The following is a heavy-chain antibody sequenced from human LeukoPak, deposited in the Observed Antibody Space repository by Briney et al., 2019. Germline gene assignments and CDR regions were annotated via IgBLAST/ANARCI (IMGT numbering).Heavy chain of an antibody. CDR3: ARELVVLMVYAEEEYYYYYGMDV. D-gene: IGHD2-8*01. J-gene: IGHJ6*02. CDR2: TYYRSKWYN. Sequence: SQTLSLTCAISGDSVSSNSAAWNWIRQSPSRGLEWLGRTYYRSKWYNDYAVSVKSRITINPDTSKNQFSLQLNSVTPEDTAVYYCARELVVLMVYAEEEYYYYYGMDVWGQGTTVTVSS. V-gene: IGHV6-1*01. CDR1: GDSVSSNSAA.